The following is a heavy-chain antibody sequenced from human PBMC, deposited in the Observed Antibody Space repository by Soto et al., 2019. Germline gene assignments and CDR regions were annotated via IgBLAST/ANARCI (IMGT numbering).Heavy chain of an antibody. CDR2: INPSGGST. Sequence: SVKVSCKASGYTFTSYYMHWVRQAPGQGLEWMGIINPSGGSTSYAQKFQGRVTMTRDMSTSTVYMELSSLRSEDTAVYYCARGDSGYSYGLNWFDPWGQGTLVTVSS. V-gene: IGHV1-46*01. CDR1: GYTFTSYY. J-gene: IGHJ5*02. D-gene: IGHD5-18*01. CDR3: ARGDSGYSYGLNWFDP.